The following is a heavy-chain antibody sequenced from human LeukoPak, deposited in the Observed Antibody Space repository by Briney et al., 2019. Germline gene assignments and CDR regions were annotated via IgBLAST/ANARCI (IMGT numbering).Heavy chain of an antibody. D-gene: IGHD6-19*01. V-gene: IGHV1-69*13. CDR2: IIPIFGTA. CDR3: ARGVAGDAFDI. Sequence: ASVKVSCKASGGTFSSYAISWVRQAPGQRLEWMGGIIPIFGTANYAQKFQGRVTITADESTSTAYMELSSLRSEDTAVYYCARGVAGDAFDIWGQGTMVTVSS. CDR1: GGTFSSYA. J-gene: IGHJ3*02.